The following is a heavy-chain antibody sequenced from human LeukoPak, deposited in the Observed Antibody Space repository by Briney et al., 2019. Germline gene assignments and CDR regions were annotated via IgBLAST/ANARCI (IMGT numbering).Heavy chain of an antibody. V-gene: IGHV3-7*03. J-gene: IGHJ5*02. D-gene: IGHD2-21*02. Sequence: PGGSLRLSCAASGFSFSTNWMDWIRQAPGKGLEWVANIKQDGSAKHYVDSVKGRFTISRDNAKDSLYLQMNSLTVEDTAVYYCAKEGDWTHESCGQGTLVTVSS. CDR1: GFSFSTNW. CDR2: IKQDGSAK. CDR3: AKEGDWTHES.